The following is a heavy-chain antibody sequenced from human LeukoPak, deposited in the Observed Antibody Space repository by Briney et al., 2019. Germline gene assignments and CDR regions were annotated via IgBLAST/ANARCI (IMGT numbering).Heavy chain of an antibody. V-gene: IGHV3-48*02. J-gene: IGHJ4*02. CDR1: GFTFSTYS. CDR3: ARPLTGYSSTIDY. CDR2: ISSSSGTL. D-gene: IGHD6-19*01. Sequence: QPGGSLRLSCAASGFTFSTYSLNWVRQAPGKGLEWVSYISSSSGTLYYADSVKGRFTISRDNAKSSLYLQMNSLRDEDTAVYFCARPLTGYSSTIDYWGQGTLVTVSS.